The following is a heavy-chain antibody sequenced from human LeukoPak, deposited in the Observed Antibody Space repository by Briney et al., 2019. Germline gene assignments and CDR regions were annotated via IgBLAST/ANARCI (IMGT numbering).Heavy chain of an antibody. D-gene: IGHD1-26*01. CDR3: AILAGDYIVGAHSDY. V-gene: IGHV3-30*04. Sequence: PGRSLRLSCAASGFTFSSYAMHWVRQAPGKGLEWVAVISYDGSNKYYADSVKGRFTISRDNSKNTLYLQMNSLRAEDTAVYYCAILAGDYIVGAHSDYWGQGTLVTVSS. J-gene: IGHJ4*02. CDR2: ISYDGSNK. CDR1: GFTFSSYA.